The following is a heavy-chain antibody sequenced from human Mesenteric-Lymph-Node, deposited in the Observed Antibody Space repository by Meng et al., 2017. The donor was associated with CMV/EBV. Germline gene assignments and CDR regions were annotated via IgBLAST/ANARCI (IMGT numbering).Heavy chain of an antibody. D-gene: IGHD1-7*01. Sequence: GESLKISCKGSGYSFTSYWIGWVRQMPGKGLEWMGIIYPGDSDTRYSPSFQGQVTISADKSISTAYLQWSSLKASDTAMYYCARQGRALELPYYFDYWGQGTLVTVSS. CDR3: ARQGRALELPYYFDY. CDR2: IYPGDSDT. V-gene: IGHV5-51*01. J-gene: IGHJ4*02. CDR1: GYSFTSYW.